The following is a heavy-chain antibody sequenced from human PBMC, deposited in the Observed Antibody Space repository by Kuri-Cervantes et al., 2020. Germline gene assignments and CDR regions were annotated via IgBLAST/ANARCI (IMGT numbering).Heavy chain of an antibody. V-gene: IGHV3-23*01. CDR1: GFIFSNYG. J-gene: IGHJ4*02. CDR2: ISGGGETT. CDR3: ARRRPAANPHYFEY. Sequence: GESLKISCAASGFIFSNYGIHWVRQAPGKGLEWVSAISGGGETTYYADSVKGRFTISRDNSKNTLFLQMNGLRTEDTAVYYCARRRPAANPHYFEYWGQGTLVTVSS. D-gene: IGHD2-2*01.